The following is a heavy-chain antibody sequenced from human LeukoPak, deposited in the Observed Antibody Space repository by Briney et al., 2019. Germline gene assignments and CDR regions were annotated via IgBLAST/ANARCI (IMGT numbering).Heavy chain of an antibody. J-gene: IGHJ3*02. Sequence: PSETLSLTCTVSGGSISSSSYYWGWIRQPPGKGLEWIGSIYYSGSTYYNPSLKSRVTISVDTSKNQFSLKLSSVTAADTAVYYCARPKSGSYWVGGAFDIWGQGTMVTVSS. D-gene: IGHD1-26*01. CDR1: GGSISSSSYY. CDR2: IYYSGST. CDR3: ARPKSGSYWVGGAFDI. V-gene: IGHV4-39*01.